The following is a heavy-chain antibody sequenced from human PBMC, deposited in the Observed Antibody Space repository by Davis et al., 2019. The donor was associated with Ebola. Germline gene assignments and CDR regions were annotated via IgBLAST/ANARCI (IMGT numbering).Heavy chain of an antibody. D-gene: IGHD2-15*01. Sequence: MPSETLSLTCAVYGGSFSGYYWSWIRKPQGKGREGIGYIYYSGGTYYNPSLMSRVTISVDTSKNQFSLKLSSVTAADTAVYYCARVLPEDDYYNGMDVWGQGTTVTVSS. CDR1: GGSFSGYY. V-gene: IGHV4-34*09. J-gene: IGHJ6*02. CDR3: ARVLPEDDYYNGMDV. CDR2: IYYSGGT.